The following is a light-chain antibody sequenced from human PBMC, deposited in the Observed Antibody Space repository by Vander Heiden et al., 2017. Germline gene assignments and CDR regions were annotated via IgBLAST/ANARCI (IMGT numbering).Light chain of an antibody. CDR2: EVS. Sequence: QSALTQPVSVSGSPGQSITISCTGTSRDVGGYNYVSWYQQHPGKAPKLMIYEVSNRPSGVSNRFSGSKSGNTASLTISGLQAEDEADYYCSSYTSSSTHYVFGTGTKVTVL. V-gene: IGLV2-14*01. CDR3: SSYTSSSTHYV. J-gene: IGLJ1*01. CDR1: SRDVGGYNY.